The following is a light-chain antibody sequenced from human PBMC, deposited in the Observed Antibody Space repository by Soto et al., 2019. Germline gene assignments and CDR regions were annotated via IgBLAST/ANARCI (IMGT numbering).Light chain of an antibody. V-gene: IGKV3-20*01. CDR1: QSVSSSD. J-gene: IGKJ2*01. CDR3: QQYDT. Sequence: IVLTQSPGTLSLSPGERATLSCRASQSVSSSDLAWYQQKPGQAPRLLIYSASSRATGIPDRFSGSGSGTDFTLTISRLEPEDFAVYYCQQYDTFGQGIQLEIK. CDR2: SAS.